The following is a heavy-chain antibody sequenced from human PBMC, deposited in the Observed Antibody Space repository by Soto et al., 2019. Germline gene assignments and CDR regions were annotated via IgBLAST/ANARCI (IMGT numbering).Heavy chain of an antibody. CDR1: GFTFSIYA. V-gene: IGHV3-30-3*01. CDR2: ISYDGARK. CDR3: SRGDREDTAVVIGARPGEYGMDV. D-gene: IGHD2-15*01. Sequence: QVQLVESGGGVVQPGRSLRLSCAASGFTFSIYAMHWVRQAPGKGLEWVSVISYDGARKDYANSVKGRFTISRDTYKNTLYLQMNSPRVEDTAEYYCSRGDREDTAVVIGARPGEYGMDVWGRGTTVTVSS. J-gene: IGHJ6*02.